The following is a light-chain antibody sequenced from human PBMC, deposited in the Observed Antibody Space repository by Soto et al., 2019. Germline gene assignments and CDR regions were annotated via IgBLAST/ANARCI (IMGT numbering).Light chain of an antibody. Sequence: QSVLPQPASVSGSPGHSITISCTGTSSDVGSYNLVSWYQQHPGKAPKLMIYEGSKRPSGVSNRFSGSKSGNTASLTISGLQAEDEADYYCCSYAGSSIPYVFGTGTKVTVL. J-gene: IGLJ1*01. CDR2: EGS. V-gene: IGLV2-23*01. CDR3: CSYAGSSIPYV. CDR1: SSDVGSYNL.